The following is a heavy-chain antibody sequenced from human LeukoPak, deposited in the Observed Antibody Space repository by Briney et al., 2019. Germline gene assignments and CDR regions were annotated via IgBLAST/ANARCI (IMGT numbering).Heavy chain of an antibody. CDR2: IYYSGST. V-gene: IGHV4-59*07. CDR1: GGSISSYY. D-gene: IGHD5-12*01. Sequence: KSSDTLSLTCTVSGGSISSYYWSWIRQPPRKELAWIGYIYYSGSTNYIPPLKRRVTIPVDTSKNQLSLKLSSLTAADTPVHDCARVFEGLNSGYDSTWFDPWGQGTLVTVSS. CDR3: ARVFEGLNSGYDSTWFDP. J-gene: IGHJ5*02.